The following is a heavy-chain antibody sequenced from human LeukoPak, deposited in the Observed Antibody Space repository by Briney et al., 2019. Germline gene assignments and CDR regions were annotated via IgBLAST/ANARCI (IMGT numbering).Heavy chain of an antibody. CDR3: AKYYVNTGYYDY. J-gene: IGHJ4*02. D-gene: IGHD3-22*01. Sequence: GGSLRLSCTASGFTFGDYAMSWFRQAPGKGLEWVSTISGATVNTYYADSVKGRFTVSRDNSKNTLYLQMNSLRAEDTAIYYCAKYYVNTGYYDYWGQGTLVTVSS. V-gene: IGHV3-23*01. CDR2: ISGATVNT. CDR1: GFTFGDYA.